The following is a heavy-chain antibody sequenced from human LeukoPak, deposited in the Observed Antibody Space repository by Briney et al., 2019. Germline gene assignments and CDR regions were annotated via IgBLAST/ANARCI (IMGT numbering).Heavy chain of an antibody. CDR2: ISAYNGNT. J-gene: IGHJ5*02. V-gene: IGHV1-18*01. Sequence: ASVKVSCKAFGGTFSSYAISWVRQAPGQGLEWMGWISAYNGNTNYAQKLQGRVTMTTDTSTGTAYMELRSLRSDDTAVYYCARGRATFDPWGQGTLVTVSS. D-gene: IGHD5-12*01. CDR1: GGTFSSYA. CDR3: ARGRATFDP.